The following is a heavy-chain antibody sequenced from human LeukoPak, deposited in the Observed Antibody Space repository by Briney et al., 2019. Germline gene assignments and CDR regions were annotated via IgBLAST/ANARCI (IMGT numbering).Heavy chain of an antibody. CDR1: GFTVSSIY. Sequence: GGSLRLSCAASGFTVSSIYMSWVRRAPGKGLEWVSVIYSGGYTYYADSVKGRFTISRDNSKNTLYLLMNSLRVEDTAVYYCARGHVSSWHKFDYWGQGTLVTVSS. V-gene: IGHV3-66*01. CDR3: ARGHVSSWHKFDY. CDR2: IYSGGYT. D-gene: IGHD6-13*01. J-gene: IGHJ4*02.